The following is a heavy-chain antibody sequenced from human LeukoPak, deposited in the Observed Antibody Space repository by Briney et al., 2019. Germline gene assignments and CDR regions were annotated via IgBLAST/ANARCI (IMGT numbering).Heavy chain of an antibody. J-gene: IGHJ6*03. Sequence: ASVKVSCKASGFTFTNSAVQWVRQARGQRLEWIGWIVVGGGHTNYAQNFQGRVTITRDMSTGTAYMELSSLRSEDTAVYYCARGGGVATPSRYYYYYMDVWGKGTTVTVSS. D-gene: IGHD5-12*01. CDR2: IVVGGGHT. V-gene: IGHV1-58*01. CDR3: ARGGGVATPSRYYYYYMDV. CDR1: GFTFTNSA.